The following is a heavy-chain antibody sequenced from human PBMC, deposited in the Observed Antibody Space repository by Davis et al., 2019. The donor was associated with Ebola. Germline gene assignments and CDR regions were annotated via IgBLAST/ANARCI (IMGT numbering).Heavy chain of an antibody. V-gene: IGHV3-11*01. Sequence: GESLKISCAASGFTFSDYYMSWIRQAPGKGLEWVSYISSSGSTIYYADSVKGRFTISRDNSKNTLYLQMNSLRAEDTAVYYCAKAGEGGWYYFDYWGQGTLVTVSS. CDR1: GFTFSDYY. CDR3: AKAGEGGWYYFDY. J-gene: IGHJ4*02. D-gene: IGHD6-19*01. CDR2: ISSSGSTI.